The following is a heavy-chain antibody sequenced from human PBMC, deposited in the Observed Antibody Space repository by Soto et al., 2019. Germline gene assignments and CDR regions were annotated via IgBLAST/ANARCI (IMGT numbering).Heavy chain of an antibody. CDR3: ARDPGATPAFDI. V-gene: IGHV4-59*01. D-gene: IGHD5-12*01. Sequence: SETLSLTCTVSGGSISSYYWSWIRQPPGKGLEWIGYIYYSGSTNYNPSLKSRVTISVDTSKNQFSLKLSSVTAADTAVYYCARDPGATPAFDIWGQGTMVTVS. CDR2: IYYSGST. CDR1: GGSISSYY. J-gene: IGHJ3*02.